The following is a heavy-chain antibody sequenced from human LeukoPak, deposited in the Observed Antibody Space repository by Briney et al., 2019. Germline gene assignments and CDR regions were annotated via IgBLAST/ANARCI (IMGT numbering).Heavy chain of an antibody. Sequence: GGSLRLSCAASGFTFSSYAMSWVRQAPGKGLEWVSAISGSGGSTYYADSVKGRFTISRDNSKSTLYLQMNSLRAEDTAVYYCAKGFTMTTLGYWGQGTLVTVSS. CDR1: GFTFSSYA. CDR3: AKGFTMTTLGY. CDR2: ISGSGGST. J-gene: IGHJ4*02. V-gene: IGHV3-23*01. D-gene: IGHD3-22*01.